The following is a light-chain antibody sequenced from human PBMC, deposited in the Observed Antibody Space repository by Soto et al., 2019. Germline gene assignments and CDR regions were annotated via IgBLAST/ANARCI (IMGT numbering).Light chain of an antibody. J-gene: IGKJ5*01. Sequence: DVVVTQSPLSLPVTLGQAASISCRSSQSLVYRDGNTYLSWFHQRTGQSPRRLIYKVSNRDSEVPDRFCGSGSGTDFTLKISRVEAEDVGVYYCLQGTHWPPITFGQGTRLEIK. V-gene: IGKV2-30*01. CDR1: QSLVYRDGNTY. CDR2: KVS. CDR3: LQGTHWPPIT.